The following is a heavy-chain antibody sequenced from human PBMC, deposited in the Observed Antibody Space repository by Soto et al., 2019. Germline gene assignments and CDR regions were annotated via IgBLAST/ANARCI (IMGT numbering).Heavy chain of an antibody. J-gene: IGHJ6*02. CDR1: GGSISSSNW. Sequence: SETLSLTCAVSGGSISSSNWWSWVRQPPGKGLEWIGEIYHSGSTNYNPSLKSRVTISVDKSKNQFSLKLSSVTAADTAVYYCARIWTIFGVVEGMDVWGQGTTVTVSS. D-gene: IGHD3-3*01. CDR3: ARIWTIFGVVEGMDV. V-gene: IGHV4-4*02. CDR2: IYHSGST.